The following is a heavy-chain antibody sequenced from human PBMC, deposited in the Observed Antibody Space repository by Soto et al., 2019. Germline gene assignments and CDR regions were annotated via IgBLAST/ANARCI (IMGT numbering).Heavy chain of an antibody. CDR3: IQSRCGGDCLQSYASYYYFGMDV. D-gene: IGHD2-21*02. J-gene: IGHJ6*04. Sequence: ESGPTLANPTQTLTLTCTFSAFSLSTGGVGVGWIRQPPGKALEWLALIYWDDDKRYSPSLRSRLTITKDTSKNQVVLTMTNMDPVDTATYYCIQSRCGGDCLQSYASYYYFGMDVWGEAITITVSS. CDR2: IYWDDDK. CDR1: AFSLSTGGVG. V-gene: IGHV2-5*02.